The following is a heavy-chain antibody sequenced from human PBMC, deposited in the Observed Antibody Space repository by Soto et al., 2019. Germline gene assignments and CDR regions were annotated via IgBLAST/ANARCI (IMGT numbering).Heavy chain of an antibody. CDR1: GYTFTSYG. CDR3: ARDGPLYSSSWYGGNWFDP. Sequence: GASVKVSCKASGYTFTSYGISWVRQAPGQGLEWMGWISAYNGNTNYAQKLQGRVTMTTDTSTSTAYMELRSLRSDDTAVYYCARDGPLYSSSWYGGNWFDPWGQGTLVTVS. J-gene: IGHJ5*02. CDR2: ISAYNGNT. D-gene: IGHD6-13*01. V-gene: IGHV1-18*01.